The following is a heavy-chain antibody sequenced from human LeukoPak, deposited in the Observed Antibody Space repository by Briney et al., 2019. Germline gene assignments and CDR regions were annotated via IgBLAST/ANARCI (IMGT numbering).Heavy chain of an antibody. V-gene: IGHV4-59*01. CDR1: GGSISSYY. CDR3: ARSSRITIFGTSWFDP. CDR2: IYYSGST. J-gene: IGHJ5*02. Sequence: SETLSLTCTVSGGSISSYYWSWIRQPPGKGLEWIGYIYYSGSTNYNPSLKSRVTISVDTSKNQFSLKLSSVTAADTAVYYCARSSRITIFGTSWFDPWGQGTLVTVSS. D-gene: IGHD3-3*01.